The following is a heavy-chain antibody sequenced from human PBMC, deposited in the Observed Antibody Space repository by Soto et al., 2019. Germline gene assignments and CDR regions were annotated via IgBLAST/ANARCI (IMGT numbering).Heavy chain of an antibody. CDR1: VGTYSSYA. D-gene: IGHD6-13*01. CDR3: ARGGRVAAAVNHAFDI. CDR2: INPNSGGT. J-gene: IGHJ3*02. V-gene: IGHV1-2*04. Sequence: AAPVKRSCKASVGTYSSYAISRVRHAPGKGLEWMGWINPNSGGTNYAQKFQGWVTMTRDTSISTAYMELSRLRSDDTAVYYCARGGRVAAAVNHAFDIWGQGTMVTVSS.